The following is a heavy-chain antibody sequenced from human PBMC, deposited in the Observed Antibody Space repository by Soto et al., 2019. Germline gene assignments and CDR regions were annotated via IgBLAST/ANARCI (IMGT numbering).Heavy chain of an antibody. Sequence: SETLSLTCTVSGGSISSGGYYWSWIRQHPGKGLAWIGYIYYSGSTYYNPSLKSRVTISVDTSKNQFSLKLSSVTAADTAVYYCARDRYCSGGSGYSALGNWCDPWGQGTLVTVSS. D-gene: IGHD2-15*01. CDR3: ARDRYCSGGSGYSALGNWCDP. CDR1: GGSISSGGYY. CDR2: IYYSGST. V-gene: IGHV4-31*03. J-gene: IGHJ5*02.